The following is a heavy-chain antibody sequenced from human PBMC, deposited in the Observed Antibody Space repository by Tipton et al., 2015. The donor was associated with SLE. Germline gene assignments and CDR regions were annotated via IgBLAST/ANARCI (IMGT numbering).Heavy chain of an antibody. CDR2: INHSGST. CDR3: ARGGYCSGGSCYFAEYFQH. V-gene: IGHV4-34*01. Sequence: TLPLTCAVYGGSFSGYYWSWIRQPPGKGLEWIGEINHSGSTNYNPSLKSRVTISVDTSKNQFSLKLSSVTAADTAVYYCARGGYCSGGSCYFAEYFQHWGQGTLVTVSS. CDR1: GGSFSGYY. D-gene: IGHD2-15*01. J-gene: IGHJ1*01.